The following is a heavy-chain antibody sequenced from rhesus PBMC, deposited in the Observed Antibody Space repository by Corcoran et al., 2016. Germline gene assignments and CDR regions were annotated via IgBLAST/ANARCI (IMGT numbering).Heavy chain of an antibody. Sequence: QVQLQESGPGLVKPSETLSLTCAVSGGSISSSNWWSWIRQSPGKGREWSGYIYGGSGGTNHHPSRKKRVTMSTDTSKNQFSLKLSSVTAADTAVYYCARRLATVTLSYFDYWGQGVLVTVSS. D-gene: IGHD5-36*02. CDR1: GGSISSSNW. V-gene: IGHV4S7*01. CDR2: IYGGSGGT. CDR3: ARRLATVTLSYFDY. J-gene: IGHJ4*01.